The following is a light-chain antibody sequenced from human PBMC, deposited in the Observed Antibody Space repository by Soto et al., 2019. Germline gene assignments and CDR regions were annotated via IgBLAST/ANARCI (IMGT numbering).Light chain of an antibody. Sequence: EKVMTQSPATLSMSPGERATLSCRASQSVSSFLAWYQQKPRQAPRLLIYGASTRATGIPATFSGSGSGTEFTLTISSLQSEDFAVYYCQQYSNWPSWTFGQGTKVEVK. CDR2: GAS. CDR1: QSVSSF. J-gene: IGKJ1*01. V-gene: IGKV3-15*01. CDR3: QQYSNWPSWT.